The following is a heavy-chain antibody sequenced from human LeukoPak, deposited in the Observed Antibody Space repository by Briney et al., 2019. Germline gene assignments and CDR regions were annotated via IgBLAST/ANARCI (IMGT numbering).Heavy chain of an antibody. J-gene: IGHJ4*02. CDR2: INPNSGGT. V-gene: IGHV1-2*02. Sequence: GASVKVSCKASGYTFTGYYIHWLRQAPGQGLEWMGFINPNSGGTNYAQKFQGRVTMTRDTSISTAHMELSSPTSDDTAVYYCARDLEGYHYGSGNYPQWGQGTLITVSS. CDR1: GYTFTGYY. D-gene: IGHD3-10*01. CDR3: ARDLEGYHYGSGNYPQ.